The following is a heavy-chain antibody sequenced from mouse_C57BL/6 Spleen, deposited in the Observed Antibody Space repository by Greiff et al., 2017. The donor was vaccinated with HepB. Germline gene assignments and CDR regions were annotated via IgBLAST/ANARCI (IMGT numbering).Heavy chain of an antibody. D-gene: IGHD1-1*02. CDR3: ATGWVSYWYFDV. CDR2: IYPGDGDT. Sequence: QVQLKQSGPELVKPGASVKISCKASGYAFSSSWMNWVKQRPGKGLEWIGRIYPGDGDTNYNGKFKGKATLTADKSSSTAYMQLSSLTSEDSAVYFCATGWVSYWYFDVWGTGTTVTVSS. V-gene: IGHV1-82*01. CDR1: GYAFSSSW. J-gene: IGHJ1*03.